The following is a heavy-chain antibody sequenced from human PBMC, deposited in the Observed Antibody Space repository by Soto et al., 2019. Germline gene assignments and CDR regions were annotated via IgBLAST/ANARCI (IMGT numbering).Heavy chain of an antibody. V-gene: IGHV3-64D*08. CDR2: VTSNGVNT. CDR3: LRSARSIVVVVASTGNYYGMDV. Sequence: GGSLRLSCSASGFTFSSYAMHWVRQAPGKGLEYVSTVTSNGVNTYYADSVKGRFTISRDNSKNTLFLQMSSLRAEDTAVYYCLRSARSIVVVVASTGNYYGMDVWGQGTTVTVSS. CDR1: GFTFSSYA. D-gene: IGHD2-15*01. J-gene: IGHJ6*02.